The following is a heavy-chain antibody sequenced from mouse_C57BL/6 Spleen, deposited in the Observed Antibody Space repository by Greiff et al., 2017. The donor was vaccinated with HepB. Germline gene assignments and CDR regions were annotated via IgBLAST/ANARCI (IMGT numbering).Heavy chain of an antibody. V-gene: IGHV5-6*01. CDR2: ISSGGSYT. Sequence: EVHLVESGGDLVKPGGSLKLSCAASGFTFSSYGMSWVRQTPDKRLEWVATISSGGSYTYYPDSVKGRFTISRDNAKNTLYLQMSSLKSEDTAMYYCARHEEGNGFFAYWGQGTLVTVSA. CDR1: GFTFSSYG. D-gene: IGHD2-1*01. CDR3: ARHEEGNGFFAY. J-gene: IGHJ3*01.